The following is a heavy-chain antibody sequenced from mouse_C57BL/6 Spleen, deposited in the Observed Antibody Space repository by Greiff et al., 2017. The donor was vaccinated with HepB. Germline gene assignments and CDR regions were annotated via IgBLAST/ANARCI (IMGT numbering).Heavy chain of an antibody. V-gene: IGHV14-3*01. J-gene: IGHJ2*01. D-gene: IGHD1-1*01. CDR3: AQPRYYYGSSYDFDY. CDR2: IDPANGNT. Sequence: VQLQQSVAELVRPGASVKLSCTASGFNIKNTYMHWVKQRPEQGLEWIGRIDPANGNTKYAPKFQGKATITADTSSNTAYLHLSSLTSEDTAIYYCAQPRYYYGSSYDFDYWGQGTTLTVSS. CDR1: GFNIKNTY.